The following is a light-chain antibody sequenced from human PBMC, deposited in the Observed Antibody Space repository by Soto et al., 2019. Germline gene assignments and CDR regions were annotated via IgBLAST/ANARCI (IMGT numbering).Light chain of an antibody. Sequence: IQLTQSPSSLYASVGDKVTITCRTSQDISTYLAWYQQKPGKAPKVLIYAASTLQSGVPSRFSGSGSGTDFTFTISSLQPEDVATYYCQHCDYLPIFGPGTTVDFK. CDR1: QDISTY. V-gene: IGKV1-9*01. J-gene: IGKJ3*01. CDR2: AAS. CDR3: QHCDYLPI.